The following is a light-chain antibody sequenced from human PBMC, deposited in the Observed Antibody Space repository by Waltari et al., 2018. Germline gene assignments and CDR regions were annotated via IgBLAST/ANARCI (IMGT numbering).Light chain of an antibody. CDR3: QQRSNWPPLT. CDR2: DAS. Sequence: EPVLTQSTATLSLSPGERATLSCRASQSVSSYLAWYQQKPGQAPRLLIYDASNRATGIPARFSGSGSGTDFTLTISSLEPEDFAVYYCQQRSNWPPLTFGGGTKVEIK. CDR1: QSVSSY. V-gene: IGKV3-11*01. J-gene: IGKJ4*01.